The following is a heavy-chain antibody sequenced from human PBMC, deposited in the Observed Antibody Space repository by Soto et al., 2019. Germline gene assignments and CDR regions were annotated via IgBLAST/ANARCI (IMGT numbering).Heavy chain of an antibody. J-gene: IGHJ4*02. CDR2: IIPIFGTA. D-gene: IGHD4-17*01. Sequence: SVKVSFKASGGTFSSYAISWLRQAPGQGLEWMGGIIPIFGTANYAQKFQGRVTMTRNTSISTAYMELSSLRSEDTAVYYCARGPFHGDLDYWGQGTLVTVSS. CDR3: ARGPFHGDLDY. V-gene: IGHV1-69*05. CDR1: GGTFSSYA.